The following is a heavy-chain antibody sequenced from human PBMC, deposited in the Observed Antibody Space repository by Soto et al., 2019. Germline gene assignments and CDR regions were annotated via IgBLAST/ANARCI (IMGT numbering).Heavy chain of an antibody. Sequence: PGESLKISCKGSGYSFTSYWIGWVRQMPGKGLEWMGIIYPGDSDTRYSPSFQGQVTISADKSITTAYLQWNSLKASDTAMYFCARRSVVVTKDAFDVWGQGTMVTVSS. CDR1: GYSFTSYW. CDR2: IYPGDSDT. V-gene: IGHV5-51*01. CDR3: ARRSVVVTKDAFDV. J-gene: IGHJ3*01. D-gene: IGHD2-21*02.